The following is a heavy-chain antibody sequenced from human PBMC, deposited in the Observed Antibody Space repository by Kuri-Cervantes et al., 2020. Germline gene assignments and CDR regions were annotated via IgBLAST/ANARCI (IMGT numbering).Heavy chain of an antibody. CDR2: MNPYSANT. CDR3: ARGGIMVRGVFKSVSGMDV. J-gene: IGHJ6*02. D-gene: IGHD3-10*01. V-gene: IGHV1-8*01. Sequence: ASVKVSCKTSGYTFTDYDINWVRQAPGQGLEWMGWMNPYSANTGYAQKFQGRLTMTRDTSISTAYMELSGPTSEDTAVYYCARGGIMVRGVFKSVSGMDVWGQGTTVTVSS. CDR1: GYTFTDYD.